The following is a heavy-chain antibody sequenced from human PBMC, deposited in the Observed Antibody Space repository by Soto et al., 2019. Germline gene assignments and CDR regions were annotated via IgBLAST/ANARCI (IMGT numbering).Heavy chain of an antibody. D-gene: IGHD3-10*01. Sequence: SETLSLTCTVSGGSISSGGYYWSWIRQHPGKGLEWIGYIYYSGSTYYNPSLKSRVTISVDTSKNQFSLKLSSVTAADTAVYYCARADGSGYYFDYWGQGTLVTVSS. CDR1: GGSISSGGYY. CDR2: IYYSGST. J-gene: IGHJ4*02. CDR3: ARADGSGYYFDY. V-gene: IGHV4-31*03.